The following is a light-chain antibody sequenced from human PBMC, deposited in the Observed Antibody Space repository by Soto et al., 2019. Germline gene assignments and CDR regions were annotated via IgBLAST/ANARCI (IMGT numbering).Light chain of an antibody. Sequence: DIHMTQSPSTLSASVGDGVTITFRASQSISSWLAWYQQKPGKAPKLLIYKASTLKSGVPSRFSGSGSGTEFTLTISSLQPDDFATYYCQHYNSYSEAFGQGTKVDIK. V-gene: IGKV1-5*03. CDR1: QSISSW. J-gene: IGKJ1*01. CDR2: KAS. CDR3: QHYNSYSEA.